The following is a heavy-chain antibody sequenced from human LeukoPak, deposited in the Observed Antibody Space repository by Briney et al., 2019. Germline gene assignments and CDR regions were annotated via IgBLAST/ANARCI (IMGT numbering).Heavy chain of an antibody. V-gene: IGHV3-23*01. D-gene: IGHD1-26*01. CDR2: ISGSGGRT. CDR1: GFTFSSYA. CDR3: AKDGDTMSGTYYYDMDV. J-gene: IGHJ6*03. Sequence: GGSLRLSCAASGFTFSSYAMSWVRQAPGKGLEWVSGISGSGGRTYYADSVKGRFTISRDNSKNTLYLQMNSLRGEDTAVYYCAKDGDTMSGTYYYDMDVWGKGTTVTIS.